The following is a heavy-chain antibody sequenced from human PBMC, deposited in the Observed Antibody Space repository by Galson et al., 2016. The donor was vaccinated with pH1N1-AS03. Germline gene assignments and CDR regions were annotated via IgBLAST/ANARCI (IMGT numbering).Heavy chain of an antibody. V-gene: IGHV1-24*01. CDR1: GNTLTELS. J-gene: IGHJ3*01. CDR2: FDPDNTET. Sequence: SVKVSCKVSGNTLTELSIQWVRQAPGEGLDWMGGFDPDNTETVYARKFQGRVTMTEDTFTDTAYMELSSLRSGDTAKYYCVTTAYAFGLGSVDAFDVWGQGTKVTVSS. D-gene: IGHD3-16*01. CDR3: VTTAYAFGLGSVDAFDV.